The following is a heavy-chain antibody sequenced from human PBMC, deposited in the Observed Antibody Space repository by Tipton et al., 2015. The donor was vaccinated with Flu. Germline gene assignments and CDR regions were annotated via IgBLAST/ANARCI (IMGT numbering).Heavy chain of an antibody. J-gene: IGHJ3*01. D-gene: IGHD1-14*01. CDR1: GDNVSTFGAA. Sequence: GLVKPSQTLSLTCAISGDNVSTFGAAWNWIRQSPSRGLEWLGRAYSRFKWNFDYAESVRSRLTINVDTFKNQISLQLSSVTPEDTSVCFCARGRDNAFDVWGQGTKVIVSS. V-gene: IGHV6-1*01. CDR3: ARGRDNAFDV. CDR2: AYSRFKWNF.